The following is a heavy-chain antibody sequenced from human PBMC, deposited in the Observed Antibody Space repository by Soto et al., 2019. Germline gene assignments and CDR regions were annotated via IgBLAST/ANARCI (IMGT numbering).Heavy chain of an antibody. V-gene: IGHV2-26*01. D-gene: IGHD6-19*01. Sequence: HVTLKESGPVLVNPTETLTLTCTVSGFSLSNGKVGVSWIRQPPGKALEWLAHIFSNDEKSYRTSLKSRLTISEDTAKSQGVLTMTNVDPVDTATYYCARILFGRSVAGGYFYMDVWGKGTTVTVSS. CDR1: GFSLSNGKVG. CDR3: ARILFGRSVAGGYFYMDV. CDR2: IFSNDEK. J-gene: IGHJ6*03.